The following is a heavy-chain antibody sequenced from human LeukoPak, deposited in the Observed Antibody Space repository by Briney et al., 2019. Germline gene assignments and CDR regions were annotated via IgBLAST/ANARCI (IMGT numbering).Heavy chain of an antibody. CDR2: INPSGGST. J-gene: IGHJ5*02. V-gene: IGHV1-46*01. Sequence: GASVKVSCKASGYTFTSYYMYWVRQAPGQGLEWMGIINPSGGSTSYAQKFQGRVTMTRDTSTSTVYMELSSLRSEDTAVYYCARGGEALWFGELNWFGPWGQGTLVTVSS. CDR3: ARGGEALWFGELNWFGP. CDR1: GYTFTSYY. D-gene: IGHD3-10*01.